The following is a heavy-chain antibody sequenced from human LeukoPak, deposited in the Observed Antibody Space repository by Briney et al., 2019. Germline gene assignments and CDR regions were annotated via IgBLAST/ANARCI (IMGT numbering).Heavy chain of an antibody. CDR3: ARSYDYVWGSYRYTQFDY. V-gene: IGHV1-3*01. CDR1: GYTFTSYA. CDR2: INAGNGNT. Sequence: ASVKVSCKASGYTFTSYAMHWVRQAPGQRLEWMGWINAGNGNTKYSQKFQGRVTITRDTSASTAYMELSSLRSEDTAVYYCARSYDYVWGSYRYTQFDYWGQGTLVTVSS. D-gene: IGHD3-16*02. J-gene: IGHJ4*02.